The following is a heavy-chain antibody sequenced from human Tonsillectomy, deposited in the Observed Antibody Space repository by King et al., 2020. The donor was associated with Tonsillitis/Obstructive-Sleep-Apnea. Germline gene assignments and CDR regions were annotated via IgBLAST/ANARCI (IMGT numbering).Heavy chain of an antibody. D-gene: IGHD4-17*01. V-gene: IGHV3-30*01. CDR1: GFTFSSYG. J-gene: IGHJ3*02. Sequence: VQLVESGGGVVQPGRSLRLSCAASGFTFSSYGMHWLRQAPGKGLEWVAVISYDGSDKYYADSVKGRFTISRDNSRNTLYLQMNSLTSEDTAVFYCARDRAGYGDLNTLDIWGQGAMVTVSS. CDR2: ISYDGSDK. CDR3: ARDRAGYGDLNTLDI.